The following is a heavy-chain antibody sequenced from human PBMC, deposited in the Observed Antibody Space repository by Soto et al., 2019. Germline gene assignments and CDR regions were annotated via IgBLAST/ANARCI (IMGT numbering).Heavy chain of an antibody. CDR1: GFSLSTSGEG. J-gene: IGHJ3*02. Sequence: SGPTLVNPTQTLTLTCTFSGFSLSTSGEGVGYIRQPPGKALDWLALIYWDDDKRYSPSLQSRLTITKDTSKNQVVLTMTNMDPEDTATYYCAHRGYSGGHGAFDIWGQGTLVTVSS. D-gene: IGHD4-4*01. CDR3: AHRGYSGGHGAFDI. V-gene: IGHV2-5*02. CDR2: IYWDDDK.